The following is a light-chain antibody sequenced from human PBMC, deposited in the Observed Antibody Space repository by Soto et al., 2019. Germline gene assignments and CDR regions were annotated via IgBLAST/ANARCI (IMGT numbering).Light chain of an antibody. CDR3: QQLNAYPLT. J-gene: IGKJ4*01. Sequence: DIQVTQSPSLLSASVGDRVTITCRASQCISTYLAWYQQTSGKAPKLLISAASTLQRGVPSRFSGSGSGTQFTLTISSLQPEDFATYYCQQLNAYPLTFGGGTRVEIK. CDR1: QCISTY. V-gene: IGKV1-9*01. CDR2: AAS.